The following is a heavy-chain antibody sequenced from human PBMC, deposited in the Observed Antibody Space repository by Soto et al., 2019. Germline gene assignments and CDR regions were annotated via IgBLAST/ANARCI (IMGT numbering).Heavy chain of an antibody. CDR1: GFSFSSYA. CDR2: ISGSGRNT. V-gene: IGHV3-23*01. J-gene: IGHJ4*02. Sequence: GGSLRLSCSASGFSFSSYAMTWVRQTPGKRLEWVSAISGSGRNTYYADSVKGRFTISRDNSRDTLYLQMNSLKVEDTAVYCCAREDSIIIPAVSDFWGQGTLVTVSS. D-gene: IGHD2-2*01. CDR3: AREDSIIIPAVSDF.